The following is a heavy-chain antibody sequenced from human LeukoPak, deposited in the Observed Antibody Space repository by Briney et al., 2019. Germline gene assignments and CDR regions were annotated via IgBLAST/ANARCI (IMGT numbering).Heavy chain of an antibody. D-gene: IGHD4-17*01. Sequence: GGSLRLSCAASGFIFTGYFMSWVRQAPGKGLEWVASIKHDGSEKNYVDSVKGRFTISRDNTKNSLYLQMNSLRAEDTAVYYCARDKEYGDYIDYWGQGTLVTVSS. J-gene: IGHJ4*02. CDR3: ARDKEYGDYIDY. V-gene: IGHV3-7*03. CDR2: IKHDGSEK. CDR1: GFIFTGYF.